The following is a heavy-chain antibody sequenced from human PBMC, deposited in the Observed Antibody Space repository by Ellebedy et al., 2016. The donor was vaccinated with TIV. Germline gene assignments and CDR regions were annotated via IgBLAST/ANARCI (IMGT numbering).Heavy chain of an antibody. D-gene: IGHD3-10*01. CDR3: ARDRGLALGLDYGMDV. J-gene: IGHJ6*02. CDR2: INHSGST. Sequence: SETLSLTCAVYGGSFSGYYWSWIRQPPGKGLEWIGEINHSGSTNYNPSLKSRVTISVDTSKNQFSLKLSSVTAADTAVYYCARDRGLALGLDYGMDVWGQGTTVTVSS. CDR1: GGSFSGYY. V-gene: IGHV4-34*01.